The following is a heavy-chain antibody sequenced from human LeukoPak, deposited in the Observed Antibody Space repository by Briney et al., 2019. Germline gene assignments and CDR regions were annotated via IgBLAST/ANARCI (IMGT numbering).Heavy chain of an antibody. J-gene: IGHJ4*02. V-gene: IGHV3-30*02. D-gene: IGHD3-10*01. Sequence: PGGSLRLSCAASGFTFSSYGMHWVRQAPGKGLEWVAFIRYDGSNKYYADSAKGRFTISRDNAKNSLFLQMNSLRAEDTAVYYCARDNLRGLWFGERGYFDYWGQGTLVTVSS. CDR1: GFTFSSYG. CDR3: ARDNLRGLWFGERGYFDY. CDR2: IRYDGSNK.